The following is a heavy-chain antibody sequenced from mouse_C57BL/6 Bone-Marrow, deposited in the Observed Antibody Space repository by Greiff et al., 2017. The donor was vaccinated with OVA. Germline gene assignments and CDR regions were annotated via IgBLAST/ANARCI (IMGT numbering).Heavy chain of an antibody. CDR3: TPNYYGSSPYYFDY. D-gene: IGHD1-1*01. J-gene: IGHJ2*01. CDR2: IDPENGDT. V-gene: IGHV14-4*01. Sequence: EVKLQEPGAELVRPGASVKLSCTASGFNIKDDYMHWVKQRPEQGLEWIGWIDPENGDTEYASKFQGKATITADTSSNTAYLQLSSLTSEDTAVYYCTPNYYGSSPYYFDYWGQGTTLTVSS. CDR1: GFNIKDDY.